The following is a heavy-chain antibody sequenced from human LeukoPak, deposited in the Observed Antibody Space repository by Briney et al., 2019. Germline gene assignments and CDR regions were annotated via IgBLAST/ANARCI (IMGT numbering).Heavy chain of an antibody. Sequence: GASVKVSCKASGYTFTGYYMHWVRQAPGQGLEWMGWINPNSGGTNYAQKFQGRVTMTRDTSISTAYMELSRLRSDDTAVYYCARVRLIPGIAAAGPDYWGQGTLVTVSS. D-gene: IGHD6-13*01. CDR3: ARVRLIPGIAAAGPDY. J-gene: IGHJ4*02. CDR2: INPNSGGT. V-gene: IGHV1-2*02. CDR1: GYTFTGYY.